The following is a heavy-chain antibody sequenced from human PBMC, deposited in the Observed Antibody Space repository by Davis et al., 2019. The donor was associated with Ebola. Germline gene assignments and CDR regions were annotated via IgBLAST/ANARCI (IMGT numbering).Heavy chain of an antibody. CDR3: ARSRIAAAGTWFDP. CDR2: ISSSSSYI. V-gene: IGHV3-21*01. CDR1: GFTFSSYG. Sequence: PGGSLRLSCAASGFTFSSYGMNWVRQAPGKGLEWVSSISSSSSYIYYADSVKGRFTISRDNAKNSLYLQMNSLRAEDTAVYYCARSRIAAAGTWFDPWGQGTLVTVSS. J-gene: IGHJ5*02. D-gene: IGHD6-13*01.